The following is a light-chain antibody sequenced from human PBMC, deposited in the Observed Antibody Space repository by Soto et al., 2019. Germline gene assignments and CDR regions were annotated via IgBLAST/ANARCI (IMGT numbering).Light chain of an antibody. CDR3: QQYSSWPPIT. CDR2: GAS. V-gene: IGKV3-15*01. J-gene: IGKJ5*01. Sequence: EIVMTQSPATLSVSPGERATLSCRASQSVSSNLAWYQQKPGQAPRLLIYGASTRATGIPARFSGSGSGTEFTLTISSLQSEDFAVYYCQQYSSWPPITFGQGTRLEI. CDR1: QSVSSN.